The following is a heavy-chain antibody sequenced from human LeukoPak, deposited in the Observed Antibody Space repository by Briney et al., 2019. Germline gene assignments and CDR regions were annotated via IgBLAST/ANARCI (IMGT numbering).Heavy chain of an antibody. V-gene: IGHV1-8*01. CDR2: MNPTSGNT. CDR3: TMTSPAGYNLVGAFDT. CDR1: GYTFVNYD. Sequence: ASVKVSCKASGYTFVNYDINWVRQATGQGLEWMGWMNPTSGNTGYAQKLQGRVSMTRGTSISTAYMELSSLTYEDTAVYYCTMTSPAGYNLVGAFDTWGQGTKVTVSS. J-gene: IGHJ3*02. D-gene: IGHD5-24*01.